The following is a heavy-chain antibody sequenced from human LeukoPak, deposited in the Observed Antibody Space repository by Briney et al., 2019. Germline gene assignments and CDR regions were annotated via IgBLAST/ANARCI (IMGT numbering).Heavy chain of an antibody. CDR3: AKATDIVATTYFDY. J-gene: IGHJ4*02. Sequence: PGGSLRLSCAASGFTFSSYAMSWVRQAPGEGLEWVSAISGGGGSTYYADSVKGRFTISRDNSKNTLYLQMNSLRAEDTAVYYCAKATDIVATTYFDYWGQGTLVTVSS. D-gene: IGHD5-12*01. V-gene: IGHV3-23*01. CDR2: ISGGGGST. CDR1: GFTFSSYA.